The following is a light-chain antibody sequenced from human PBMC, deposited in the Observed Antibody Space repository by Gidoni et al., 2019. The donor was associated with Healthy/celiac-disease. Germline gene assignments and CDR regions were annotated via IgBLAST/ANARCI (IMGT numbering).Light chain of an antibody. J-gene: IGKJ3*01. CDR1: QSLLQSNGYIY. V-gene: IGKV2-28*01. CDR3: MQALQTTFT. CDR2: LGS. Sequence: DIEMTLSPLSLPVTPGEPASLPCRSSQSLLQSNGYIYLDWYLQKPGQSPQLLIYLGSNRASGVPDRFSFSGSGTDFTLKISIVEAEDVGVYYCMQALQTTFTFGPGTKVDIK.